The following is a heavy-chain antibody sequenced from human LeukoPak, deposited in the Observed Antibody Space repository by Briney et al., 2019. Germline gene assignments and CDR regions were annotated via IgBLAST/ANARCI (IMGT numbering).Heavy chain of an antibody. V-gene: IGHV1-69*13. D-gene: IGHD2-15*01. CDR3: ASAGYCSGGSCYPFDP. Sequence: ASVKVSCKASGGTFTSYAISWVRQAPGQGLEWMGGIIAIFGTANYAQKFQGRVTITADESTSTAYMELSSLRSEDTAVYYCASAGYCSGGSCYPFDPWGQGTLVTVSS. J-gene: IGHJ5*02. CDR1: GGTFTSYA. CDR2: IIAIFGTA.